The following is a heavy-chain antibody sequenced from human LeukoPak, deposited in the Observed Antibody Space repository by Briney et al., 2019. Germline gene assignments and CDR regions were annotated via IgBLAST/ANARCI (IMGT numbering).Heavy chain of an antibody. Sequence: PGGSPRLSCAASGFTLSSYAMHWVRQAPGKGLEYVSAISSDGGGTYYASSVKGRFTISRDNSKNTLYLHMGSLRAEDMGVYYCARAAALLWFGEVWGQGTLVTVSS. D-gene: IGHD3-10*01. CDR1: GFTLSSYA. J-gene: IGHJ4*02. V-gene: IGHV3-64*01. CDR3: ARAAALLWFGEV. CDR2: ISSDGGGT.